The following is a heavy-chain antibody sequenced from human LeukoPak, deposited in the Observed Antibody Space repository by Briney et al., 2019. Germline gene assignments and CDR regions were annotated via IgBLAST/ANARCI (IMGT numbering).Heavy chain of an antibody. CDR2: IYTSGST. CDR3: ARDGRGYSYGYGGYYYYGMDV. CDR1: GGSISSYY. J-gene: IGHJ6*02. D-gene: IGHD5-18*01. V-gene: IGHV4-4*07. Sequence: PSETLSLTCTVSGGSISSYYWSWIRQPAGKGLERIGRIYTSGSTNYNPSLKSRVTMSVDTSKNQFSLKLSSVTAADTAVYYCARDGRGYSYGYGGYYYYGMDVWGQGTTVTVSS.